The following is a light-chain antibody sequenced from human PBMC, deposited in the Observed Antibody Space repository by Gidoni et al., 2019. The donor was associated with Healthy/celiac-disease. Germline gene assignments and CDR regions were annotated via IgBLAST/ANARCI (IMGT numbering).Light chain of an antibody. V-gene: IGKV3-20*01. CDR1: QSVSSSN. Sequence: IVLTQSPGTLSLSPGARATRSCRASQSVSSSNLAWYQQKPGQAPRLLIYGASSRATGIPDRFSGSGSGTDFTLTISRLEPEDFAVYYCQQYGSSPMCSFGQGTKLEIK. CDR2: GAS. CDR3: QQYGSSPMCS. J-gene: IGKJ2*04.